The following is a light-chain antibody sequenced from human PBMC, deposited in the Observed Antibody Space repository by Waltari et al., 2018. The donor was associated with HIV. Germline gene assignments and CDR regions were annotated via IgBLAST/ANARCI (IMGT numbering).Light chain of an antibody. J-gene: IGLJ3*02. CDR3: QSYDSDLGSPV. V-gene: IGLV1-40*01. CDR1: SSNIGSLYD. CDR2: GN. Sequence: QSVLTQPPSVSGAPGQRVTISCTGNSSNIGSLYDVHWYLQTPGSVPKLLNTGNSRPPGVSERFAGSRSGTSASLAITALRAEDEGTYYCQSYDSDLGSPVFGGGTEVTVL.